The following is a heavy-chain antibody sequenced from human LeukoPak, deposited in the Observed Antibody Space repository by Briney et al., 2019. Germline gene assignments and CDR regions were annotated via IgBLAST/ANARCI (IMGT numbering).Heavy chain of an antibody. D-gene: IGHD1-26*01. Sequence: SETLSLTCTVSGGSISSYYWSWIRQPAGKGLEWIGRIYTSGSTNHNPSLKSRVTMSVDTSKNLFSLKLSSVTAADTAVYYCARDYKWELRYFDYWGHGTLVTVSP. CDR1: GGSISSYY. CDR3: ARDYKWELRYFDY. CDR2: IYTSGST. J-gene: IGHJ4*01. V-gene: IGHV4-4*07.